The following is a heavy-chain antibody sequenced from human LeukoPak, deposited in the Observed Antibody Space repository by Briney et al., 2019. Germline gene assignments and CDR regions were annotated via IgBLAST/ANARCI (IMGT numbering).Heavy chain of an antibody. CDR3: AGYSYGVRPS. CDR1: GDSVSSNSAA. V-gene: IGHV6-1*01. J-gene: IGHJ5*02. Sequence: SQTLSLTCVISGDSVSSNSAAWNWIRQSSSRGLEWLGRTYYRSKWYNDYAVSVKSRITVNPDTSKNQFSLHLNSVTPEDTAVYYCAGYSYGVRPSCGQGTLVTVSS. D-gene: IGHD5-18*01. CDR2: TYYRSKWYN.